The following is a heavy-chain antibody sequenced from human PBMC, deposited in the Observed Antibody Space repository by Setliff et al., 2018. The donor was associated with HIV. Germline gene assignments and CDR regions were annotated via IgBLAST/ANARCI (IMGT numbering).Heavy chain of an antibody. D-gene: IGHD3-3*01. J-gene: IGHJ4*02. CDR1: GFTFSAYA. Sequence: GSLRLSCAASGFTFSAYAMTWVRQAPGKGLEWVSATTSNGRTTDYAESVRGRFILSRDNSGNTLYLQMTSLRAEDTAIYYCAKAWGSGYPSFESALMFDVWGQGTLVTVSS. V-gene: IGHV3-23*01. CDR2: TTSNGRTT. CDR3: AKAWGSGYPSFESALMFDV.